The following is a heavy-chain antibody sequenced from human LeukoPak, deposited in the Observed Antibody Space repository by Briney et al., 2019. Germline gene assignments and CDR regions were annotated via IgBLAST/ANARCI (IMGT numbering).Heavy chain of an antibody. Sequence: PSETLSLTCTVSGGSISSYYWSWIRQPAGKGLEWIGRIYTSGSTNYNPSLKSRVTMSIDTSKNQFSLKVTSVTAADTAVYYCARGPYSGADCHFDQWGQGTLVTVSS. CDR1: GGSISSYY. CDR3: ARGPYSGADCHFDQ. J-gene: IGHJ4*02. CDR2: IYTSGST. V-gene: IGHV4-4*07. D-gene: IGHD2-21*02.